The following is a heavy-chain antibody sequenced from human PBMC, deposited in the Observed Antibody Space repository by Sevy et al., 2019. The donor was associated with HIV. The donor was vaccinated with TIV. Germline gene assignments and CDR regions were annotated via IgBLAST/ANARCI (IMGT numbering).Heavy chain of an antibody. CDR1: GVTFSSYW. Sequence: GGSLRLSCAASGVTFSSYWMHWVRQAPGKGLVWVSRINSDGSSTSYADSVKGRFTISRDNAKNTLYLQMNSLRAEDTAVYYCARDLGGYYDSSGYAHAFDIWGQGTMVTVSS. D-gene: IGHD3-22*01. J-gene: IGHJ3*02. CDR2: INSDGSST. CDR3: ARDLGGYYDSSGYAHAFDI. V-gene: IGHV3-74*01.